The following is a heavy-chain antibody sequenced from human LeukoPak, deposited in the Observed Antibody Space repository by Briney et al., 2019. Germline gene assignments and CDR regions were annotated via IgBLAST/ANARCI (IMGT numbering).Heavy chain of an antibody. CDR3: ARDAEPVKRGYSYGYSYYYMDV. V-gene: IGHV1-18*01. CDR1: GYTFTSYG. Sequence: ASVKVSCKASGYTFTSYGISWVRQAPGRGLEWMGWISAYNVNTNYAQKLHGRVTMTTDTSTRTAYMELRRLRSDDTAVYYCARDAEPVKRGYSYGYSYYYMDVWGKGTTVTVSS. D-gene: IGHD5-18*01. CDR2: ISAYNVNT. J-gene: IGHJ6*03.